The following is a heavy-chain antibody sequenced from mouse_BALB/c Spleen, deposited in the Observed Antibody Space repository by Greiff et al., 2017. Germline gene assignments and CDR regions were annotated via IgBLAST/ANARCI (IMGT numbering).Heavy chain of an antibody. J-gene: IGHJ4*01. CDR2: IYPGSGST. D-gene: IGHD1-1*01. CDR3: ARNLITTVVEGAMDY. Sequence: QVQLKESGPELVKPGALVKMSCKASGYTFTDYVISWVKQRTGQGLEWIGEIYPGSGSTYYNEKFKGKATLTADKSSNTAYMQLSSLTSEDSAVYFCARNLITTVVEGAMDYWGQGTSVTVSS. CDR1: GYTFTDYV. V-gene: IGHV1-77*01.